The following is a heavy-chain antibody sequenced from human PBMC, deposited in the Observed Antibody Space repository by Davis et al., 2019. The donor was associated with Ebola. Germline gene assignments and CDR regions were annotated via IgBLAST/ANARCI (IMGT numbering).Heavy chain of an antibody. CDR1: GYSFTSYW. Sequence: GESLKISCKGSGYSFTSYWISWVRQMPGKGLEWMGRIDPSDSFTTYGPSFQGHVTFSADKSTSTAYLQWSSLKASDTAIYYCARGGSGSLYYFDLWGRGTLVTVSS. V-gene: IGHV5-10-1*01. J-gene: IGHJ2*01. CDR2: IDPSDSFT. CDR3: ARGGSGSLYYFDL. D-gene: IGHD3-22*01.